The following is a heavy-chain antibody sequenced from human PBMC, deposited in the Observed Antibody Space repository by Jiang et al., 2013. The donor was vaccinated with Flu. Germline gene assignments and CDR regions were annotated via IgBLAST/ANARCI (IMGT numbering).Heavy chain of an antibody. CDR2: ISAYNGNT. CDR1: LHLYTYG. CDR3: ARDQDVVRGVHLDY. J-gene: IGHJ4*02. V-gene: IGHV1-18*01. Sequence: EVKKPGAVSEGLLQGFWLHLYTYGISWVRQAPGQGLEWMGWISAYNGNTNYAQKLQGRVTMNTDTSTSTAYMELRSLRSDDTAVYYCARDQDVVRGVHLDYWGQGTLVTVSS. D-gene: IGHD3-10*01.